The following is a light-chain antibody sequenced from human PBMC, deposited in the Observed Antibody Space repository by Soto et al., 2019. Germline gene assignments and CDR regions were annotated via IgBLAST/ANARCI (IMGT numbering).Light chain of an antibody. CDR2: GAS. CDR1: QSVSSN. Sequence: EIVMTQSPATLSVSPGERATFSCRASQSVSSNLAWYQQKPGQAPRPLIYGASTRATGIPARFSGSGSGTEFTLTISSLQSEDFAVYYCQQYNNWPSVTFGQGTKVDIK. CDR3: QQYNNWPSVT. J-gene: IGKJ1*01. V-gene: IGKV3-15*01.